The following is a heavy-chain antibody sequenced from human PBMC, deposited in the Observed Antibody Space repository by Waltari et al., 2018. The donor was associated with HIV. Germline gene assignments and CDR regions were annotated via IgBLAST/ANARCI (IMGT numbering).Heavy chain of an antibody. Sequence: QVQLQQWDAGLLKPSETLSLTCVVYGGSFSGFYWSWLRQPPGKGLAWIEEINHGGITNYNSSLKSRVTISVDTSKNQFSLKLSSVTAADTAVYYCARGMDYYDSSGPRDWFDPWGQGTLVTVSS. J-gene: IGHJ5*02. CDR3: ARGMDYYDSSGPRDWFDP. V-gene: IGHV4-34*01. CDR1: GGSFSGFY. D-gene: IGHD3-22*01. CDR2: INHGGIT.